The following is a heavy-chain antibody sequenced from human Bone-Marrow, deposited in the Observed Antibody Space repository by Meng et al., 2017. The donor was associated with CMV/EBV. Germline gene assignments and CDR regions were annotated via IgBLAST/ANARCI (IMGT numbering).Heavy chain of an antibody. D-gene: IGHD3-10*01. CDR1: GVSFSGYY. Sequence: SETLSLTCAVYGVSFSGYYLSWIRQPPGKGLEWIGEINHSGSTNYNPSLKSRVTISVDTSKNHFSLKLSSVNAADTAVYYCARLNYSGSGSYSSLHYYYGMDVWGQGTTVTVSS. V-gene: IGHV4-34*01. CDR2: INHSGST. CDR3: ARLNYSGSGSYSSLHYYYGMDV. J-gene: IGHJ6*02.